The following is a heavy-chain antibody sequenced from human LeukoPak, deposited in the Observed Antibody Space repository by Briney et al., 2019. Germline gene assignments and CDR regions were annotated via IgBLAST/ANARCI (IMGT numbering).Heavy chain of an antibody. Sequence: PSETLSLTCTVSGGSISSDNYFWGWIRQPPGKGLEWIGSIYYSGTTYYNPSLKSRVTISVDTSKNQFSLKLSSVTAADTALYYCAKHYMGSSYNHGLDCWGQGTLVTVSS. CDR1: GGSISSDNYF. CDR3: AKHYMGSSYNHGLDC. J-gene: IGHJ4*02. D-gene: IGHD3-10*01. V-gene: IGHV4-39*01. CDR2: IYYSGTT.